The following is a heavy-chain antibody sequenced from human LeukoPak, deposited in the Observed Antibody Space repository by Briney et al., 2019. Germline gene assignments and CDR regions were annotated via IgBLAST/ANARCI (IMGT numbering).Heavy chain of an antibody. D-gene: IGHD3-22*01. CDR2: ISSNGGTT. V-gene: IGHV3-64D*09. J-gene: IGHJ4*02. CDR3: VKGHDSSGYYLSYSDY. CDR1: GFTFSSYA. Sequence: GGSLRLSCSASGFTFSSYAMHWVRQAPGKGLEHVSTISSNGGTTYYADSVKGRFTISRDNSKNTLYLQMSSLRAEDTAVYYCVKGHDSSGYYLSYSDYWGQGALVTVSS.